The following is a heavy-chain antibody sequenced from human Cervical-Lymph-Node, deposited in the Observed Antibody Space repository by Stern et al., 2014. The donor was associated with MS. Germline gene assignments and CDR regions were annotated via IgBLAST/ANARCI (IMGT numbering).Heavy chain of an antibody. D-gene: IGHD3-10*01. CDR3: ATDRGVK. CDR2: VDPEDGET. V-gene: IGHV1-24*01. J-gene: IGHJ1*01. CDR1: GHPLSELA. Sequence: VQLVESGAEVKKPGASVKVSCNVSGHPLSELAIHWLRQLPTSGLEWLGQVDPEDGETVYAQRVQGRLTMTEDTNTGTAYMTLTALTSDDTAVYYCATDRGVKWGPGTLVAVSS.